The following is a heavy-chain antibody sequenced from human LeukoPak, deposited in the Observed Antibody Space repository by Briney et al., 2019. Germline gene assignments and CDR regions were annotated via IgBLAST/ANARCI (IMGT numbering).Heavy chain of an antibody. J-gene: IGHJ4*02. V-gene: IGHV4-39*07. CDR3: ARGEPPEYCSSTSCYDY. D-gene: IGHD2-2*01. Sequence: SETLSLTCTISGDSISSSVSYWGWIRQPPGKGLEGIGSIFYTGRTYYNPSLNSRVTISVDTSKNQFSLKLSSVTAADTAVYYCARGEPPEYCSSTSCYDYWGQGTLVTVSS. CDR1: GDSISSSVSY. CDR2: IFYTGRT.